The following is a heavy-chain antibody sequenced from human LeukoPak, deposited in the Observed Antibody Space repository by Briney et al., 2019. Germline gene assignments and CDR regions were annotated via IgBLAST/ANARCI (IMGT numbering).Heavy chain of an antibody. J-gene: IGHJ4*02. V-gene: IGHV4-59*08. Sequence: SETLSLTCTVSGGSISNYYWSCIRQPPGKGLEWIGYIYYSGSSNYNPSLKSRVTISVDTSKNQFSLKLSSVTAADTAVYYCATTENSSGWFGYWGQGTLVTVSS. CDR3: ATTENSSGWFGY. D-gene: IGHD6-19*01. CDR2: IYYSGSS. CDR1: GGSISNYY.